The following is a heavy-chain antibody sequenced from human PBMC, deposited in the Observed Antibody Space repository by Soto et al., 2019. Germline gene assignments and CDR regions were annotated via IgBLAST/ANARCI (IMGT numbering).Heavy chain of an antibody. J-gene: IGHJ4*02. Sequence: EVQLVESGGGLAQPGGSLRLSGAVSGFTFSSNWMNWVSQAPGKGLEWVANIKQDGSETYYVDSVKGRFTISRENANSSLYLQRSILIAGYTDVYYCASDQGYCRVFTCYSFLDFWGQATQDTVSS. V-gene: IGHV3-7*01. CDR1: GFTFSSNW. CDR2: IKQDGSET. D-gene: IGHD2-15*01. CDR3: ASDQGYCRVFTCYSFLDF.